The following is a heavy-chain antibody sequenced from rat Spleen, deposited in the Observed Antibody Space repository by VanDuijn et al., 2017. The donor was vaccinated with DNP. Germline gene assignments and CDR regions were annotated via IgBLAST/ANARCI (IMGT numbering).Heavy chain of an antibody. V-gene: IGHV2-27*01. CDR1: GFSLTNYH. CDR3: ARSQGYYYDGSYYPFAY. D-gene: IGHD1-12*02. CDR2: IQSDGNT. J-gene: IGHJ3*01. Sequence: QVQLKESGPDLVQPSQTLSLTCTVSGFSLTNYHVHWVRQPPGKGLEWMGRIQSDGNTDYNSVLKSRLSISRDTSKSQVFLKMNSVQTEDTAMYFCARSQGYYYDGSYYPFAYWGQGTLVTVSS.